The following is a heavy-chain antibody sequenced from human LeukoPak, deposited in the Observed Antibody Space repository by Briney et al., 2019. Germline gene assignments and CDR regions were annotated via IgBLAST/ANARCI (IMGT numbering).Heavy chain of an antibody. CDR1: GGSISSYY. D-gene: IGHD6-13*01. CDR3: ARGLLGAADPNWFDP. V-gene: IGHV4-59*01. CDR2: IHYTGST. Sequence: SETLSLTCTVSGGSISSYYWNWIRQSPGKGLEWIGYIHYTGSTNDNPSLKGRVTVSVDTSKNQFSLKLNSVTAADTAVYYCARGLLGAADPNWFDPWGQGTLVTVSS. J-gene: IGHJ5*02.